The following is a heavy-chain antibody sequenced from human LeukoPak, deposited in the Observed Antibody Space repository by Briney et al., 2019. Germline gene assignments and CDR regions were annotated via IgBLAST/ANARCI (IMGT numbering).Heavy chain of an antibody. CDR3: AREWAGPSFDY. CDR1: GFTFSSYW. CDR2: IKQDGSEK. J-gene: IGHJ4*02. D-gene: IGHD6-19*01. Sequence: GGSLRLSCAASGFTFSSYWMSWVRQAPGKGLEWVANIKQDGSEKSYVDSVKGRFTISRDNTKNSLYLQMDSLRAEDTAVYFCAREWAGPSFDYWGQGTLVTVSS. V-gene: IGHV3-7*01.